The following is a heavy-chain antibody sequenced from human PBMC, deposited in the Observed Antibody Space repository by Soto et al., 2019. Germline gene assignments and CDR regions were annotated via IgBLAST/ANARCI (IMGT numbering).Heavy chain of an antibody. Sequence: GGSLRLSCAASGFTFSSYEMNWVRQAPGKGLEWVSYISSSGSTIYYADSVKGRFTISRDKAKNSLYLQMNSLRAEDTAVYYCARAPREQLGYYYYYYLDVWGKGTMVTVSS. CDR3: ARAPREQLGYYYYYYLDV. V-gene: IGHV3-48*03. D-gene: IGHD6-6*01. CDR2: ISSSGSTI. CDR1: GFTFSSYE. J-gene: IGHJ6*03.